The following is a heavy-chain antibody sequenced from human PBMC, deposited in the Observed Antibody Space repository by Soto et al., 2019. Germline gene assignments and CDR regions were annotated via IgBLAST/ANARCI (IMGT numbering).Heavy chain of an antibody. CDR2: INPNSGGT. J-gene: IGHJ4*02. CDR3: ARQADILTGYDFDY. CDR1: GYTFTGYY. Sequence: GASVKVSCKASGYTFTGYYMHWVRQAPGQGLEWMGWINPNSGGTNYAQKFQGWVTMTRDTSISTAYMELSRLRSDDTAVYYCARQADILTGYDFDYWGQGTLVTVSS. V-gene: IGHV1-2*04. D-gene: IGHD3-9*01.